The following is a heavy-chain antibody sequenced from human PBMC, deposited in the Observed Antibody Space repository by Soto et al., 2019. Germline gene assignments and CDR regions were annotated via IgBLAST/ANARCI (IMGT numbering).Heavy chain of an antibody. J-gene: IGHJ6*02. CDR1: GFSLSTSGMC. V-gene: IGHV2-70*20. Sequence: SGPTAGEPTQTLTLTCTFSGFSLSTSGMCVGWVRQPPGKALEWLALIDWHDDKYYRTSLKTRLTISKDTSKNHVVLTMSNMDPVDTATYYCARITVAATGFYGMDVWGQGTTVTVSS. D-gene: IGHD6-13*01. CDR2: IDWHDDK. CDR3: ARITVAATGFYGMDV.